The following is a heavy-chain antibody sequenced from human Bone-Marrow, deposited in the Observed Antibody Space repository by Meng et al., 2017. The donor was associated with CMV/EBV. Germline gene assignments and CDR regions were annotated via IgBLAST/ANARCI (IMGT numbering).Heavy chain of an antibody. CDR2: INPNSGGT. D-gene: IGHD6-19*01. CDR1: AYTFTGYD. CDR3: ARAPWAATVAGKRYYFDY. V-gene: IGHV1-2*02. J-gene: IGHJ4*02. Sequence: QGQLVKSGAEVTKPGASVKVSCKAFAYTFTGYDMNGVRQAPGQGLEWMGWINPNSGGTNYAQKFQGRVTMTRDTSISTAYMELSRLRSDDTAVYYCARAPWAATVAGKRYYFDYWGQGTLVTVSS.